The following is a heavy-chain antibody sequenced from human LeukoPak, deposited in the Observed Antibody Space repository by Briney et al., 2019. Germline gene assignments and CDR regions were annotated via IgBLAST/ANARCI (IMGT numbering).Heavy chain of an antibody. D-gene: IGHD6-13*01. CDR2: ISSSSSTI. Sequence: GGSLRLSCAASGFTFSDYYMSWIRQAPGKGLECLSYISSSSSTIYYADSVKGRFTISRDNAKNSLYLQMNSLRAEDTAVYYCARDMGRQQLLFDYWGQGTLVTVSS. CDR1: GFTFSDYY. CDR3: ARDMGRQQLLFDY. J-gene: IGHJ4*02. V-gene: IGHV3-11*04.